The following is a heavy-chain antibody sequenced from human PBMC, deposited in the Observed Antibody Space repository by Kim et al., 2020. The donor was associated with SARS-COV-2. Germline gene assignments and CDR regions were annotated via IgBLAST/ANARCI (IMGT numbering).Heavy chain of an antibody. CDR1: GFTFSDYS. J-gene: IGHJ6*02. CDR3: ARDPRGGSDDPYYHKGMDV. Sequence: GGSLRLSCAASGFTFSDYSMNWVRQAPGKGLEWVSSISSSGSLYIYYADSVKGRFTTSRDNAKNLLYLQMNSLRGEDTAVYYCARDPRGGSDDPYYHKGMDVWGQGTTVTVSS. V-gene: IGHV3-21*01. CDR2: ISSSGSLYI. D-gene: IGHD5-12*01.